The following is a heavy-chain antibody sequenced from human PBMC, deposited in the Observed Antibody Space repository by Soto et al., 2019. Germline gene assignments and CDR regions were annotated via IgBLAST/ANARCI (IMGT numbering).Heavy chain of an antibody. CDR1: VYNFTNFW. CDR2: IDPSDSYT. J-gene: IGHJ3*02. V-gene: IGHV5-10-1*01. D-gene: IGHD4-17*01. Sequence: GESLKSSCKGSVYNFTNFWITWVRQLPGKGLEWMGRIDPSDSYTSYSPSFQGHVTMSSEKSISTAYLQWSSLKASDTAMYYCARQGGDDYGDFDAFDIWGQGTMVTVS. CDR3: ARQGGDDYGDFDAFDI.